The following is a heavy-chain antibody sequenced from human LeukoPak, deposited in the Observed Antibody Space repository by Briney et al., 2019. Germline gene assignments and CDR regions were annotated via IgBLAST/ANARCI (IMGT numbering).Heavy chain of an antibody. D-gene: IGHD2-2*02. Sequence: PSETLSLTCAVSGYSISRGYYWGWIRQSPGKGLEWIGNIYHSGSTYKNPSLKSRVTISLDTSKNQFSLKLSSVTAADTAMYYCARLSGAPVRHPIYHFDYWGQGTLVAVSS. J-gene: IGHJ4*02. V-gene: IGHV4-38-2*01. CDR3: ARLSGAPVRHPIYHFDY. CDR2: IYHSGST. CDR1: GYSISRGYY.